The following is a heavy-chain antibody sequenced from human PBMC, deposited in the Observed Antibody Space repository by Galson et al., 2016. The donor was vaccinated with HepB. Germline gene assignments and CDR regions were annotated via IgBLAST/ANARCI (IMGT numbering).Heavy chain of an antibody. CDR2: INLDGSRT. CDR3: VRGRDLWNAFDI. Sequence: SLRLSCAASGFTFRNYWMRWARQAPGEGLVWVSRINLDGSRTNYADSVKGRFTISRDNAKGALYLQMNSLTADDTALYYCVRGRDLWNAFDIWGQGTMVTVCS. D-gene: IGHD2/OR15-2a*01. V-gene: IGHV3-74*01. J-gene: IGHJ3*02. CDR1: GFTFRNYW.